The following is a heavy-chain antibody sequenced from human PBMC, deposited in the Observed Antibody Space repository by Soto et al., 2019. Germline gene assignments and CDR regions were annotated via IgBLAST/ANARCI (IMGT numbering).Heavy chain of an antibody. Sequence: EVQLLESGGGLVQPGGSLRLSCAASGFTFSSYAMSWVRQAPGKGLEWVSAISGSGGSTYYADSVKGRFTISRDNSKNTLYLQMNSLRAEDTAVYYCAKDGPPETIFGVAWGNWFDPWGQGTLVTVSS. D-gene: IGHD3-3*01. J-gene: IGHJ5*02. CDR3: AKDGPPETIFGVAWGNWFDP. CDR2: ISGSGGST. V-gene: IGHV3-23*01. CDR1: GFTFSSYA.